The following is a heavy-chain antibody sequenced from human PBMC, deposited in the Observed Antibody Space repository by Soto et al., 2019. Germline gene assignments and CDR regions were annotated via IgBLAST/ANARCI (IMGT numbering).Heavy chain of an antibody. CDR1: GYSFTSYW. Sequence: EVRLVQSGAEVKKPGESLKISCKTSGYSFTSYWIGWVRQMPGKGLEWMGMIYPDDSDTRYSPSFQGQVTISADKSIYTAYPQWSSLKASDSAMYYCARFRINGGDGYFDYWGQGTLVTVSS. CDR2: IYPDDSDT. V-gene: IGHV5-51*01. D-gene: IGHD2-21*02. J-gene: IGHJ4*02. CDR3: ARFRINGGDGYFDY.